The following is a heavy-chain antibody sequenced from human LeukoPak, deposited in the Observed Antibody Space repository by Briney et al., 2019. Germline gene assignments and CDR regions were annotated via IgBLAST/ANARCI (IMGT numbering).Heavy chain of an antibody. D-gene: IGHD6-19*01. V-gene: IGHV1-18*04. J-gene: IGHJ4*02. CDR1: GYTFINYY. CDR2: ISAYNGNT. CDR3: AREQQWLGSHFDY. Sequence: ASVKVSCKASGYTFINYYMHWVRQAPGQGLEWMGWISAYNGNTNYAQKLQGRVTMTTDTSTSTAYMELRSLRSDDTAVYYCAREQQWLGSHFDYWGQGTLVTISS.